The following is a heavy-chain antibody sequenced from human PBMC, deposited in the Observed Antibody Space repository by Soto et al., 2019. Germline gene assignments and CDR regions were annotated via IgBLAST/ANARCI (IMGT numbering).Heavy chain of an antibody. D-gene: IGHD2-8*01. CDR1: GGTFSSYA. Sequence: QVQLVQSGAEVKKPGSSVKVSCKASGGTFSSYAISWVRQAPGQGLEWMGGIIPIFGTANYAQKFQGRVTITADESTCTAYMELSSLRSEDTAVYYCASTDCTIGVCYIIGGNWGQGTLVTVSS. V-gene: IGHV1-69*12. CDR3: ASTDCTIGVCYIIGGN. CDR2: IIPIFGTA. J-gene: IGHJ4*02.